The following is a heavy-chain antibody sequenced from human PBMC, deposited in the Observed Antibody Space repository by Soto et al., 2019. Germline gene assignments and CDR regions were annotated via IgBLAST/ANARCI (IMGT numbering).Heavy chain of an antibody. Sequence: GGSLRLSCVASGFGFGGYAMHWVRQGPGKGLEWVSGMSWNSGNIGYADSVKGRFTISRDNAKNSLYLQMNSLSAEDTALYYCAKDIGGEMHAFDIWGQGTMVTISS. D-gene: IGHD2-15*01. CDR3: AKDIGGEMHAFDI. CDR1: GFGFGGYA. CDR2: MSWNSGNI. J-gene: IGHJ3*02. V-gene: IGHV3-9*01.